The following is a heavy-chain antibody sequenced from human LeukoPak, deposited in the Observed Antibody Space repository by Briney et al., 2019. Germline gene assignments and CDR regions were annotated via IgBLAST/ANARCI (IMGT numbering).Heavy chain of an antibody. CDR3: AGDPQYYYGSGSYYYYGMDV. V-gene: IGHV1-2*02. Sequence: ASVKVSCKASGYTFTGYYMHWVRQAPGQGLEWMGWINPNSGGTNYAQKFQGRVTMTRDTSISTAYMELSRLRSDDTAVYYCAGDPQYYYGSGSYYYYGMDVWGQGTTVTASS. CDR2: INPNSGGT. J-gene: IGHJ6*02. D-gene: IGHD3-10*01. CDR1: GYTFTGYY.